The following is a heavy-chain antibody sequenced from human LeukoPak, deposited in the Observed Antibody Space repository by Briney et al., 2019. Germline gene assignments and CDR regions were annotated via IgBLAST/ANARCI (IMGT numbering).Heavy chain of an antibody. CDR3: ARAYGPPGIAAAGYYYYYYMDV. J-gene: IGHJ6*03. CDR2: INPNSGGT. D-gene: IGHD6-13*01. CDR1: GYTFTSYY. Sequence: ASVKVSCKASGYTFTSYYMHWVRQAPGQGLEWMGWINPNSGGTNYAQKFQGRVTMTRDTSISTAYMELRSLRSDDTAVYYCARAYGPPGIAAAGYYYYYYMDVWGKGTTVTISS. V-gene: IGHV1-2*02.